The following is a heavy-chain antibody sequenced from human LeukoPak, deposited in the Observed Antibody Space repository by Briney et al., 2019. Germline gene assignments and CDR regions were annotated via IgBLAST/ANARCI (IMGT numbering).Heavy chain of an antibody. CDR1: GGTFSSYA. Sequence: GASVKVSCKASGGTFSSYAISWVRQAPGQGLEWMGGIIPIFGTANYAQKFQGRVTITTDESTSTAYMELSSLRSEDTAVYYCARGYFDWLPYFLDYWGQGTLSPSPQ. V-gene: IGHV1-69*05. J-gene: IGHJ4*02. CDR3: ARGYFDWLPYFLDY. CDR2: IIPIFGTA. D-gene: IGHD3-9*01.